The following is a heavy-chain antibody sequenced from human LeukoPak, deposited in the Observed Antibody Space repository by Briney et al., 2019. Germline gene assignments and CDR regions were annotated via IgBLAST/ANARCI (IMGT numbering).Heavy chain of an antibody. J-gene: IGHJ4*02. CDR1: GFTFSSYA. D-gene: IGHD5-18*01. CDR2: ISGSGGST. Sequence: GGSLRLSCAASGFTFSSYAMSWVRQVPGKGLEWVSAISGSGGSTYYADSVKGRFTISRDNSKNTLYLQMNSLRAEDTAVYYCAKDGARRGYSYGFFDYWGQGTLVTVSS. CDR3: AKDGARRGYSYGFFDY. V-gene: IGHV3-23*01.